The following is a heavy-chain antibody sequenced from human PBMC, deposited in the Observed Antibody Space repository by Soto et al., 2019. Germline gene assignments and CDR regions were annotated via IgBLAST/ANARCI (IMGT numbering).Heavy chain of an antibody. Sequence: QVQLVESGGGVVQPGRSLRLSCAASGFTFSSYGMHWVRQAPGKGLEWVALISYDGSNKYYADSVKGRFTISRDNSKNALYLQMTSLRTEDMAVYYCAKDLGHGGRGAFDIWGQGTMVTVSS. CDR2: ISYDGSNK. CDR1: GFTFSSYG. CDR3: AKDLGHGGRGAFDI. J-gene: IGHJ3*02. D-gene: IGHD7-27*01. V-gene: IGHV3-30*18.